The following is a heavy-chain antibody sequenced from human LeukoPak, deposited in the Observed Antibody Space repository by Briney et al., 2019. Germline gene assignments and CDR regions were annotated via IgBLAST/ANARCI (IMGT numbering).Heavy chain of an antibody. CDR1: GFTFSIYG. CDR2: ISSSNSYI. D-gene: IGHD2-15*01. CDR3: AREGCSGGSCYFDY. V-gene: IGHV3-21*01. J-gene: IGHJ4*02. Sequence: PGGSLRLSCPASGFTFSIYGMNWVRQAPGKGLEWVSSISSSNSYIYYADSVKGRFTISRDNAKNSLYLQMNSLRAEDTAVYYCAREGCSGGSCYFDYWGQGTLVTVSS.